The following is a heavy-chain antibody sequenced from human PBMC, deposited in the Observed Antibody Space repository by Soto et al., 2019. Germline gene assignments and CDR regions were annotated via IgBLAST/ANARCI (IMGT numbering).Heavy chain of an antibody. D-gene: IGHD3-10*01. Sequence: QVHLVESGGGVVQPGRSLRLSCSASGITFNAFAMHWVRQAPGKGLEWVALISYDGNNKNYADSVQGRFTISRDNSNNTLYLQMNSLRPEDTAVYYCARGFGTAAWFDPWGQGTPVTVSS. CDR3: ARGFGTAAWFDP. J-gene: IGHJ5*02. CDR2: ISYDGNNK. CDR1: GITFNAFA. V-gene: IGHV3-30*04.